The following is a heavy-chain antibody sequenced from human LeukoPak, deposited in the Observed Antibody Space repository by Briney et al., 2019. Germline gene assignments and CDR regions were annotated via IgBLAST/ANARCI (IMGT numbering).Heavy chain of an antibody. CDR3: ARALILYDSSGYYYFDAFDI. CDR1: GYTFTGHY. Sequence: ASVKVSCKASGYTFTGHYMHWVRQAPGQGLEWMGWINPNSGGTKYAQKFQGWVTMTRDTSISTAYMELSSLRSEDTAVYYCARALILYDSSGYYYFDAFDIWGQGTMVTVSS. D-gene: IGHD3-22*01. V-gene: IGHV1-2*04. J-gene: IGHJ3*02. CDR2: INPNSGGT.